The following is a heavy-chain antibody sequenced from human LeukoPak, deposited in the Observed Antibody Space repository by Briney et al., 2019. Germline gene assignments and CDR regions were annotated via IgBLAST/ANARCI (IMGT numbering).Heavy chain of an antibody. D-gene: IGHD6-19*01. Sequence: PSQTLSLTCAISGDSVSSNSAAWNWIRQSPSRGLEWLGRTYYRSKWYNDYAVSVKSRITINPDTSKNQFSLQLNSVTPEDTAVYYCARDGIAVAGTGDYYYYMDVWGKGTTVTVSS. V-gene: IGHV6-1*01. CDR2: TYYRSKWYN. J-gene: IGHJ6*03. CDR3: ARDGIAVAGTGDYYYYMDV. CDR1: GDSVSSNSAA.